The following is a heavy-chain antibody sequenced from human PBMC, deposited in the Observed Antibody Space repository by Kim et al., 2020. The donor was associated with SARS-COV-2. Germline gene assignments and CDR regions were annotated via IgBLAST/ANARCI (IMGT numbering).Heavy chain of an antibody. Sequence: GGSLRLSCAASGFSLRDFVMTLVRQAPGMGLSWVSSIGGRGILKFYGDSVRGRFTVSRDNSNNMVYLEMNSLRAEDTATYYCARYTVPLSGPAPYGIDVWNRGTKVAVSS. J-gene: IGHJ6*02. D-gene: IGHD1-20*01. CDR3: ARYTVPLSGPAPYGIDV. V-gene: IGHV3-23*01. CDR2: IGGRGILK. CDR1: GFSLRDFV.